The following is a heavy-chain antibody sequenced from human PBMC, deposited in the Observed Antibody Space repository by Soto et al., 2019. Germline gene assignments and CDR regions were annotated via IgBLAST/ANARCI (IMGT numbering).Heavy chain of an antibody. V-gene: IGHV4-59*08. J-gene: IGHJ4*02. CDR3: ARHCPLNYDFWSGAYNNYFDY. Sequence: SETLSLTCTVSGGSISSYYWSWIRQPPGKGLEWIGYIYYSGSTNYNPSLKSRVTISVDTSKNQFSLKLSSVTAADTAVYYCARHCPLNYDFWSGAYNNYFDYWGQGTLVTVSS. D-gene: IGHD3-3*01. CDR2: IYYSGST. CDR1: GGSISSYY.